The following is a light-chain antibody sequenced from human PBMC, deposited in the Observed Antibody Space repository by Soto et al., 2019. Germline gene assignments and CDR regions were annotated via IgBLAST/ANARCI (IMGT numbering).Light chain of an antibody. Sequence: QSVLTQPPSVSGAPGQRVTISCTGSSSNIGADSDIHWYQQLRGTAPKLLIYGNTNRPSGVPDRFSGSKSGTSASLAISGLQSEDEADYYCAVWDDRLNGPVFGGGTKLTVL. CDR1: SSNIGADSD. J-gene: IGLJ3*02. CDR3: AVWDDRLNGPV. CDR2: GNT. V-gene: IGLV1-40*01.